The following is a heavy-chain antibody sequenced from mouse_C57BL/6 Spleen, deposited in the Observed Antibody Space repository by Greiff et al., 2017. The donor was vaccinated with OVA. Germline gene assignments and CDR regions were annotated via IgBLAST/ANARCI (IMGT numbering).Heavy chain of an antibody. D-gene: IGHD4-1*01. Sequence: DVQLVESGGGLVKPGGSLKLSCAASGFTFSSYAMSWVRQTPEKSLEWVETISAGGSYTNYPDNVKGRVNMSRDNAKNNLYMQMSHLKSEDTAMYYCARENWDCDYWGQGTLVTVSA. CDR3: ARENWDCDY. J-gene: IGHJ3*01. CDR2: ISAGGSYT. CDR1: GFTFSSYA. V-gene: IGHV5-4*01.